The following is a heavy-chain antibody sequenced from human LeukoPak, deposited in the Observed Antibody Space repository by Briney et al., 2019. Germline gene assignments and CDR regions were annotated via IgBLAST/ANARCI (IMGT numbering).Heavy chain of an antibody. CDR2: ISSSAYTI. J-gene: IGHJ4*02. Sequence: PGGSLRLSCAASGFTFSSYSMNWVRQSPGKGLEWISYISSSAYTIYYADSVKGRFTIFRDNAENSLYLQMDSLRDEDTAVYYCARQMYSSGCSDFWGQGTPVTVSS. D-gene: IGHD6-19*01. V-gene: IGHV3-48*02. CDR1: GFTFSSYS. CDR3: ARQMYSSGCSDF.